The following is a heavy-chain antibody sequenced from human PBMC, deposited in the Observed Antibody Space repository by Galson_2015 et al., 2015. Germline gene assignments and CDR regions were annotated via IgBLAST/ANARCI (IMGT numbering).Heavy chain of an antibody. CDR3: ARVSSGYLISSNIDY. CDR2: IKHDGSEK. CDR1: GFTFNNYW. V-gene: IGHV3-7*01. Sequence: SLRLSCAASGFTFNNYWMSWVRQAPGKGLEWVANIKHDGSEKYYVDSVKGRFTISRDNAKNSLYLQMNSLRAEDTAVYYCARVSSGYLISSNIDYWGQGTLVTASS. D-gene: IGHD3-22*01. J-gene: IGHJ4*02.